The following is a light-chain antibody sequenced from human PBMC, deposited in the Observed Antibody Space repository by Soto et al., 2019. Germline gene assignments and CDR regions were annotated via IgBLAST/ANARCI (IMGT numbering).Light chain of an antibody. Sequence: DIQMTQSPSTLPASAGERVTITCRASETVSKSLNWYRQRPGRAPELLVYATSHLQNGVPSRFSGSGSGTAFTLAISSLQPEDFATYYCQQSYDMPPTFGQGTRVEI. CDR1: ETVSKS. J-gene: IGKJ1*01. CDR2: ATS. V-gene: IGKV1-39*01. CDR3: QQSYDMPPT.